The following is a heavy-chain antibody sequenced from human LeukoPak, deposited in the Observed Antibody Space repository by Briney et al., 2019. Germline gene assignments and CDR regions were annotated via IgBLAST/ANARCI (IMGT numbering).Heavy chain of an antibody. V-gene: IGHV1-24*01. CDR3: VTDPHCTNGVCLSA. CDR2: FDPEDGET. D-gene: IGHD2-8*01. J-gene: IGHJ5*02. CDR1: GYTLTELS. Sequence: ASVKVSCKVSGYTLTELSMHWVRQAPGKGLEWMGGFDPEDGETIYAQKFQGRVTMTEDTSTDTAYMELSSLRSEDTAVYYCVTDPHCTNGVCLSAWGQGTLVTVSS.